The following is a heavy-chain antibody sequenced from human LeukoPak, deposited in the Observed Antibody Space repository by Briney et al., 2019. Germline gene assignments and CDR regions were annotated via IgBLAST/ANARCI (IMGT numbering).Heavy chain of an antibody. V-gene: IGHV1-69*04. CDR3: ARDQWFGELLN. D-gene: IGHD3-10*01. J-gene: IGHJ4*02. CDR1: GGTFSSYA. CDR2: IIPILGIA. Sequence: SVKVSCKASGGTFSSYAISWVREAPGQGLEWMGRIIPILGIANYAQKFQGRVTITADKSTSTAYMELSSLRSEDTAVYYCARDQWFGELLNWGQGTLVTVSS.